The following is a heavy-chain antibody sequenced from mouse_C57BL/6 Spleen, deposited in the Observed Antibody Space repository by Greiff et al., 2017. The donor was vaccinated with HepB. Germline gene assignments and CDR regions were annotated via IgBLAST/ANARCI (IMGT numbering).Heavy chain of an antibody. Sequence: EVHLVESGGGLVKPGGSLKLSCAASGFTFSDYGMHWVRQAPEKGLEWVAYISSGSSTIYYADTVKGRFTIARDNAKNTLFLQMTSLRSEDTAMYYCARHDGYYVWYFDVWGTGTTVTVSS. CDR1: GFTFSDYG. CDR2: ISSGSSTI. CDR3: ARHDGYYVWYFDV. V-gene: IGHV5-17*01. J-gene: IGHJ1*03. D-gene: IGHD2-3*01.